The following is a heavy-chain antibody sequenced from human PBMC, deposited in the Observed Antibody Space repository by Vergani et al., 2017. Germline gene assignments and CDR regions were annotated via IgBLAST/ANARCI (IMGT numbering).Heavy chain of an antibody. CDR1: GGSLSSSSYY. Sequence: QLQLQESGPGLVKPSETLSLTCTVSGGSLSSSSYYWGWIRPPPGKGLEWIGSIYYSGSTYYNPSLKSRVTISVDTSKNQFSLKLSSVTAADTAVYYCAGPIEQQWLAVFAFDIWGQGTMVTVSS. J-gene: IGHJ3*02. V-gene: IGHV4-39*01. CDR3: AGPIEQQWLAVFAFDI. CDR2: IYYSGST. D-gene: IGHD6-19*01.